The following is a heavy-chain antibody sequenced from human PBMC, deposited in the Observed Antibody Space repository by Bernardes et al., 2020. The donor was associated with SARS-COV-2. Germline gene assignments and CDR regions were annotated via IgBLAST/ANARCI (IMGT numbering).Heavy chain of an antibody. CDR3: ARDRGYQLRCDYFDY. CDR1: GFTFSSYS. CDR2: ISSSSTI. V-gene: IGHV3-48*04. J-gene: IGHJ4*02. Sequence: GGSLRLSCAASGFTFSSYSMNWVRQAPGKGLEWVSYISSSSTIYYADSVKGRFTISRDNAKNSLYLQMNSLRAEDTAVYYCARDRGYQLRCDYFDYWGQGTLVTVSS. D-gene: IGHD2-2*01.